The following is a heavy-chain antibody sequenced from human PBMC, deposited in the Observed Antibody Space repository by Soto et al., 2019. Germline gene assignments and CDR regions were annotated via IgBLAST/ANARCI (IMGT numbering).Heavy chain of an antibody. CDR2: ISGSGGST. CDR3: VVITLSPYYGMDV. Sequence: GGSLRLSCAASGFTFSSYAMSWVRQAPGKGLEWVSAISGSGGSTYYADSVKGRFTISRDNSKNTLYLQMNSLRAEDTAVYYVVVITLSPYYGMDVWGQGTTVTVSS. D-gene: IGHD3-22*01. V-gene: IGHV3-23*01. CDR1: GFTFSSYA. J-gene: IGHJ6*02.